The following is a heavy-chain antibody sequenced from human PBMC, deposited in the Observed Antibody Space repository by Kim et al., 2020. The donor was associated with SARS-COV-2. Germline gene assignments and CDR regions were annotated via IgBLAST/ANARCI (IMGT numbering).Heavy chain of an antibody. V-gene: IGHV3-23*01. CDR2: ISGSGGST. J-gene: IGHJ6*01. D-gene: IGHD3-22*01. CDR3: EKDMGYYDSSGYYYYYYYGMDV. CDR1: GFTFSSYA. Sequence: GGSLRLSCAASGFTFSSYAMSWVRQAPGKGLEWVSAISGSGGSTYYADSVKGRFTISRDNSKNTLYLQMNSLRAEDTAVYYCEKDMGYYDSSGYYYYYYYGMDVWXXGTTXTVSS.